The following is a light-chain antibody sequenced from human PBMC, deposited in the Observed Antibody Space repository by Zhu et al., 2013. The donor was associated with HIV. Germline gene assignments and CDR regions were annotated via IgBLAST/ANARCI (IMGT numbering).Light chain of an antibody. CDR3: QQYYTTPRT. J-gene: IGKJ2*01. Sequence: DIVMTQSPDSLAVSLGERATINCKSSQSVLDSSKNKNYLAWYQQRPGQPPHLLIYWASTRESGVPDRFSGSGSGTDFTLTISSLQAEDVAVYYCQQYYTTPRTFGQGTKLEIK. V-gene: IGKV4-1*01. CDR1: QSVLDSSKNKNY. CDR2: WAS.